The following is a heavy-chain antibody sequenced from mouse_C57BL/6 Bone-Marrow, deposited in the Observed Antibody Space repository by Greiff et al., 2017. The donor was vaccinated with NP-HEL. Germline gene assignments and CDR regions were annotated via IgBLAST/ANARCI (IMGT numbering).Heavy chain of an antibody. V-gene: IGHV1-53*01. D-gene: IGHD4-1*01. CDR3: ARLTGTGTNYWYFDV. Sequence: QVQLQQPGTELVKPGVSVKLSCKASGYTFTSYWMHWVKQRPGQGLEWIGNINPSNGGTTYNEKLTSKAKLTVDKSSSTAYMQLSSLTSEDSAVYYCARLTGTGTNYWYFDVWGTGTTVTVSS. J-gene: IGHJ1*03. CDR2: INPSNGGT. CDR1: GYTFTSYW.